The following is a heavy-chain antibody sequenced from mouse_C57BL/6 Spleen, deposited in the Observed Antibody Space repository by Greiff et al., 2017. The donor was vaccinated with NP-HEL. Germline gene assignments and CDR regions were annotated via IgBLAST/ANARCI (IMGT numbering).Heavy chain of an antibody. V-gene: IGHV1-64*01. D-gene: IGHD2-4*01. CDR3: AREGIYYDYDGSFAY. Sequence: VQLQQPGAELVKPGASVKLSCKASGYTFTSYWMHWVKQRPGQGLEWIGMIHPNSGSTNYNEKFKSKATLTVDKSSSTAYMQLSSLTSEDSAVYYCAREGIYYDYDGSFAYWGQGTLVTVSA. J-gene: IGHJ3*01. CDR1: GYTFTSYW. CDR2: IHPNSGST.